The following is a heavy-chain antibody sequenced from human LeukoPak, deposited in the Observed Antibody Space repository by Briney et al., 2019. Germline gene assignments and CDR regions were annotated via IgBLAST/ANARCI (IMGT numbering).Heavy chain of an antibody. J-gene: IGHJ4*02. Sequence: PSETLSLTCTVSGAYINTYYWSWIRQPPGKGLEWIGYIYYSGTTSYNPSLKTRVTISIDTSKNQFSLKLSSVTAADTAVYYCARVLRPMASQYYFDYWGQGTLVTVSS. V-gene: IGHV4-59*01. CDR3: ARVLRPMASQYYFDY. CDR2: IYYSGTT. D-gene: IGHD3-10*01. CDR1: GAYINTYY.